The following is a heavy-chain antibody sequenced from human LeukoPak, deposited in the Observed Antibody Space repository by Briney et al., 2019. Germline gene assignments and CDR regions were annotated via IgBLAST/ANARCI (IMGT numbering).Heavy chain of an antibody. D-gene: IGHD3-10*01. CDR3: ARVRETLDFDY. J-gene: IGHJ4*02. Sequence: GGSLRLSCAASGFTFSSYSMRWVRQAPGKGLEWVSSISSSSSYIYYADSVEGRFTISRDNAKNSLYLQMNSLRAEDTAVYYCARVRETLDFDYWGQGPLVTVSS. CDR1: GFTFSSYS. CDR2: ISSSSSYI. V-gene: IGHV3-21*01.